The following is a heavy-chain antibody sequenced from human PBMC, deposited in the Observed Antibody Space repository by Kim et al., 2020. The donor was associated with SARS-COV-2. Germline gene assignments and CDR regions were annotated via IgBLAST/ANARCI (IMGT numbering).Heavy chain of an antibody. CDR3: TSGGGFGVVILDY. J-gene: IGHJ4*02. Sequence: YAASVKGRFTIARDDSKSIAYLQMNSLKTEDTAVYYCTSGGGFGVVILDYWGQGTLVTVSS. D-gene: IGHD3-3*01. V-gene: IGHV3-49*02.